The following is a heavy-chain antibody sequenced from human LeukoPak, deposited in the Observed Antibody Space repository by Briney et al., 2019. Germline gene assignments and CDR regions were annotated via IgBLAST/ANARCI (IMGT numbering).Heavy chain of an antibody. CDR2: IYTSGST. V-gene: IGHV4-61*02. CDR3: ARGPYIVVVPAANSWFDP. CDR1: GGSSSSGSYY. D-gene: IGHD2-2*01. J-gene: IGHJ5*02. Sequence: SETLSLTCTLAGGSSSSGSYYWSWIRQPAGKGLEWIGRIYTSGSTNYNPSLKSRVTISVDTSKNQFSLKLSSVTAADTAVYYCARGPYIVVVPAANSWFDPWGQGTLVTVSS.